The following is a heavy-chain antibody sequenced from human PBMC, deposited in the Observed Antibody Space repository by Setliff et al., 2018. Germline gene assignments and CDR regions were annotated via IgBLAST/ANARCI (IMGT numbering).Heavy chain of an antibody. CDR1: GYSISSGYI. Sequence: SETLSLTCTVSGYSISSGYIWGWIRQPPGKGLEWVGNIGHTGSINYNPSLKSRVSISVDTSKNQFSLHLTSVAAADTAVYYCAREVGTSTSSDAFDVWCQGMMVTVSS. V-gene: IGHV4-38-2*02. CDR3: AREVGTSTSSDAFDV. J-gene: IGHJ3*01. D-gene: IGHD1-26*01. CDR2: IGHTGSI.